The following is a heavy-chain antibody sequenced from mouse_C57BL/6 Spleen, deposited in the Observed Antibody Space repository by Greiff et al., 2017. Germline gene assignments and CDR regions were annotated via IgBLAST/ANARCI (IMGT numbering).Heavy chain of an antibody. CDR1: GFTFSSYA. CDR2: ISDGGSYT. V-gene: IGHV5-4*03. J-gene: IGHJ4*01. D-gene: IGHD1-1*01. Sequence: EVKLVESGGGLVKPGGSLKLSCAASGFTFSSYAMSWVRQTPEKRLEWVATISDGGSYTYYPDNVKGRFTISRDNAKNNLYLQMSHLKSEDTAMYYCARGTVGAPGAMDYWGQGTSVTVSS. CDR3: ARGTVGAPGAMDY.